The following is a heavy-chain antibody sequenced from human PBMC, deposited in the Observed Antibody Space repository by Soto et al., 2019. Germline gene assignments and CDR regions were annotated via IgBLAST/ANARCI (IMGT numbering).Heavy chain of an antibody. D-gene: IGHD2-21*01. CDR3: AKTPPRTSATAYYFDC. CDR1: GDTFSSYA. J-gene: IGHJ4*02. CDR2: IIPIFATA. V-gene: IGHV1-69*12. Sequence: QVQLVQSGAEVKKPGSSVKVSCKASGDTFSSYAISWVRQAPGQGLEWMGGIIPIFATANYAQKFQGRVTITADESTNTAYMELSSLRSEDTDVYYCAKTPPRTSATAYYFDCWGQGTLVTVSS.